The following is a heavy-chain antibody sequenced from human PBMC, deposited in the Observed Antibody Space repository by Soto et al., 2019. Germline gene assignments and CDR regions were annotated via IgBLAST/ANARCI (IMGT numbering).Heavy chain of an antibody. V-gene: IGHV3-23*01. CDR1: GFTFSSYA. Sequence: EVQLLESGGGLVQPGGSLRLSGAASGFTFSSYAMIWVRQAPGKGLEWVSAISGSGGSTYYADSVKGRFTISRDNSKNTLYLQMNSLRAEDTAVYYCAKAAGDIVVVVAATGNNWGQGTLVTVAS. D-gene: IGHD2-15*01. CDR3: AKAAGDIVVVVAATGNN. CDR2: ISGSGGST. J-gene: IGHJ4*02.